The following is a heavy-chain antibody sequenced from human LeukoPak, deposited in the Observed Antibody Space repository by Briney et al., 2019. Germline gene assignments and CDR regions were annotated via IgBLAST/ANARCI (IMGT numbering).Heavy chain of an antibody. Sequence: ASVKVSCKTSGYTFTSYYVSWVRQAPGQGLEWMGRINPNSGGTNYAQKFQGRVTMTRDTSISTAYMELSRLRSDDTAVYYCARGEIYYYYGMDVWGQGTTVTVSS. CDR1: GYTFTSYY. J-gene: IGHJ6*02. CDR3: ARGEIYYYYGMDV. V-gene: IGHV1-2*06. CDR2: INPNSGGT.